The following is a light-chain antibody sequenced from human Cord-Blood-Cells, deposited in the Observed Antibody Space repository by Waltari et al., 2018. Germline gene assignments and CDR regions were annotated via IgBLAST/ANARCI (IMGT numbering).Light chain of an antibody. CDR3: QQSYSTLWT. CDR1: QIISSY. V-gene: IGKV1-39*01. J-gene: IGKJ1*01. CDR2: AAS. Sequence: DIQMTQSPSSLSASVGDRVNITCRASQIISSYLNWYQQKPGKAPKLLIYAASSLQSGVPSRFSGSGSGTDFTLTISSLQPEDFATYYCQQSYSTLWTFGQGTKVEIK.